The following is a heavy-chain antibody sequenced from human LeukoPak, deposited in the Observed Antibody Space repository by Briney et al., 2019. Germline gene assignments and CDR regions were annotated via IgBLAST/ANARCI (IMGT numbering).Heavy chain of an antibody. CDR3: ASSPLHCSSTSCYTIANYYGSGSLDY. CDR1: GGTFSSYA. D-gene: IGHD2-2*02. Sequence: SVKVSCKASGGTFSSYAFSWVRQAPGQGLEWMGGIIPIFGTANYAQKFQGRITITTDESTSTAYMELSSLRSEDTAVYYCASSPLHCSSTSCYTIANYYGSGSLDYWGQGTLVTVSS. V-gene: IGHV1-69*05. J-gene: IGHJ4*02. CDR2: IIPIFGTA.